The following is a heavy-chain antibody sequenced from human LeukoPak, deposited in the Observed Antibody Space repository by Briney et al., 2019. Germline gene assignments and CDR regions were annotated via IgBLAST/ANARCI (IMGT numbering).Heavy chain of an antibody. J-gene: IGHJ6*02. Sequence: PGGSLRLSCAASGFTVSSNYMSWVRQAPGKGLEWVSVIYSGGSTYYADSVKGRFTISRDNSKNTLYLQMNSLRAEDTAVYYCARDLLGYCSGGSCSYLTNYYGMDVWGQGTTVTVSS. D-gene: IGHD2-15*01. V-gene: IGHV3-53*01. CDR2: IYSGGST. CDR1: GFTVSSNY. CDR3: ARDLLGYCSGGSCSYLTNYYGMDV.